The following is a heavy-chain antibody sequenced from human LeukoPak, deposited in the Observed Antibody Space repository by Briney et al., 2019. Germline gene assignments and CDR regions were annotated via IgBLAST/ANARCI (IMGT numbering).Heavy chain of an antibody. CDR2: IWYDGSNK. Sequence: GGSLRLSCAASGSTFSSYGMHWVRQAPGKGLEWVAVIWYDGSNKYYADSVKGRFTISRDNSKNTLYLQMNSLRAEDTAVYYCARDQRFLEWLPFYYYYGMDVWGQGTTVTVSS. CDR1: GSTFSSYG. V-gene: IGHV3-33*08. CDR3: ARDQRFLEWLPFYYYYGMDV. J-gene: IGHJ6*02. D-gene: IGHD3-3*01.